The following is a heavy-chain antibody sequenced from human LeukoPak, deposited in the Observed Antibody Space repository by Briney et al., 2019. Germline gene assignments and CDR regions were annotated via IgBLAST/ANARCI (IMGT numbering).Heavy chain of an antibody. CDR2: IYYSGST. Sequence: PSETLSLTCTASGGSISSSSYYWGWIRQPPGKGLEWIGSIYYSGSTYYNPSLKSRVTISVDTSKNQFSLKLSSVTAADTAVYYCARAIFEFDYWGQGTLVTVSS. D-gene: IGHD3-3*01. J-gene: IGHJ4*02. CDR3: ARAIFEFDY. CDR1: GGSISSSSYY. V-gene: IGHV4-39*01.